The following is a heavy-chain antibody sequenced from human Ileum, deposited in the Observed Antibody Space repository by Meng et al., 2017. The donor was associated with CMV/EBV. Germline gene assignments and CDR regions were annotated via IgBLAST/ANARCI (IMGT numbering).Heavy chain of an antibody. CDR1: GGSFSDYY. V-gene: IGHV4-34*01. D-gene: IGHD4-23*01. Sequence: QVQLQRWGAGLLKPSETLSLTCAGYGGSFSDYYWIWIRQSPGKGLEWIGEVHHSGITNYNPSLKSRVTISVDTSKNQFFLKLTSVTAADTGLYYCATNSEDYWGQGTLVTVSS. CDR2: VHHSGIT. CDR3: ATNSEDY. J-gene: IGHJ4*02.